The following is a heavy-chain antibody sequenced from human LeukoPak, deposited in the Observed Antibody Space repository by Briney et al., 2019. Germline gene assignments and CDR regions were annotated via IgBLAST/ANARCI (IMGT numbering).Heavy chain of an antibody. CDR3: ARGGGSSGWYGYYYYYMDV. V-gene: IGHV4-59*01. J-gene: IGHJ6*03. CDR2: IYYSGST. D-gene: IGHD6-19*01. CDR1: GGSISSYY. Sequence: SETLSLTCTVSGGSISSYYWSWIRQPPGKGLEWIGYIYYSGSTNYNPSLKSRVTISVDTSKNQFSLKLSSVTAADTAVYYCARGGGSSGWYGYYYYYMDVWGKGTTVTVSS.